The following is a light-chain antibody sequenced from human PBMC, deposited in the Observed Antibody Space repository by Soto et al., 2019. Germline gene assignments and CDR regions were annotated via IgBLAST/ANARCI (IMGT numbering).Light chain of an antibody. CDR2: GAS. CDR3: HQYGSSPST. V-gene: IGKV3-20*01. J-gene: IGKJ1*01. Sequence: EMLLTQSPGTLSWSPGERATLSCRASQSVTSTYLAWYQHKPGQAPRLLIYGASSRATGIPDRFSGSGSGTDFTLTISRLEPEDFALYYCHQYGSSPSTFGLGTKVDI. CDR1: QSVTSTY.